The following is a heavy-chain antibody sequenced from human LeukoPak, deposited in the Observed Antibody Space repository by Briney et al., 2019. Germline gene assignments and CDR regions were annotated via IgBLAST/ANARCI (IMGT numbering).Heavy chain of an antibody. Sequence: GESLKISCKGSGYSFTTYWIGWVRQMPGKGLEWMGIIYPGDSDTRYSPSFQGQVTISADKSISTAYLQWSSLKASDSAMYYCARHGRNRWDLLAGGFDIWGQGTMVTVSS. CDR3: ARHGRNRWDLLAGGFDI. CDR1: GYSFTTYW. V-gene: IGHV5-51*01. CDR2: IYPGDSDT. D-gene: IGHD4-23*01. J-gene: IGHJ3*02.